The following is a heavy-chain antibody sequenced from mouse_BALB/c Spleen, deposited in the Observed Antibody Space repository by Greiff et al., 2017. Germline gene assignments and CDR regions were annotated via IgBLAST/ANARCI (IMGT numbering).Heavy chain of an antibody. D-gene: IGHD3-3*01. CDR3: ARQGDEGAWFAY. CDR1: GFTFSSYY. CDR2: INSNGGST. J-gene: IGHJ3*01. V-gene: IGHV5-6-2*01. Sequence: EVMLVESGGGLVKLGGSLKLSCAASGFTFSSYYMSWVRQTPEKRLELVAAINSNGGSTYYPDTVKGRFTISRDNAKNTLYLQMSSLKSEDTALYYCARQGDEGAWFAYWGQGTLVTVSA.